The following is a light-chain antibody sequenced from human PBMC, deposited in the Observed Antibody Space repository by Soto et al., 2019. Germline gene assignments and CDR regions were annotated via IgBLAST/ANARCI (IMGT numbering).Light chain of an antibody. CDR1: QGISSG. CDR3: QQYGSSPPYT. J-gene: IGKJ2*01. Sequence: EIVMTQSPATLSGSQGERATLSCRASQGISSGLAWYQQKAGQAPRPLLYGESTRPTGVPARFSGSGSGTDFTLTISSLQSEDFAVYYCQQYGSSPPYTFGQGTKLEI. V-gene: IGKV3-15*01. CDR2: GES.